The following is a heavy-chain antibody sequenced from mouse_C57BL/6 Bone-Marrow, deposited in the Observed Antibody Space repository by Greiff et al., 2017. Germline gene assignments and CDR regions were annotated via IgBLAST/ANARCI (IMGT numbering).Heavy chain of an antibody. CDR1: GYTFTGYW. J-gene: IGHJ1*03. CDR3: SRGDYYGCWYFDV. Sequence: VQLQQSGAELMKPGASVKLSCKATGYTFTGYWIEWVKQRPGHGLEWIGEIDPGSGNTNYNEKFKGKATFTTDTSSNTAYMQLSSLTTENSAIYDCSRGDYYGCWYFDVWGTGTTVTVSS. V-gene: IGHV1-9*01. CDR2: IDPGSGNT. D-gene: IGHD1-2*01.